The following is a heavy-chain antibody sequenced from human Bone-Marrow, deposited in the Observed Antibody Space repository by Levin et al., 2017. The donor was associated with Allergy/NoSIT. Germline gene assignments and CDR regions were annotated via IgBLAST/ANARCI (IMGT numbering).Heavy chain of an antibody. V-gene: IGHV3-21*01. CDR3: ARDQDYGFLSGLGWFDP. CDR1: GFSLSDYT. J-gene: IGHJ5*02. D-gene: IGHD3-3*01. CDR2: ISGSSSYI. Sequence: PGGSLRLSCLGSGFSLSDYTMNWVRQAPGKGLEWVASISGSSSYIFYADSIKGRFTVSRDNAQNSVYLQMNGLKADDTAVYFCARDQDYGFLSGLGWFDPWGQGTQVTVSS.